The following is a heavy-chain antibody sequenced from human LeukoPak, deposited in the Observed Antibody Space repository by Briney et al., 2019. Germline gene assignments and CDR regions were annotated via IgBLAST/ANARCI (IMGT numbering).Heavy chain of an antibody. J-gene: IGHJ4*02. Sequence: GGSLRLSCAASGFTFSSYGMHWDRQAPGKGLEWVAVISYDGSNKYYADSVKGRFTISRDNSKNTLYLQMNSLRAEDTAVYYCAKDITPDSSGWFWGQGTLVTVSS. CDR1: GFTFSSYG. V-gene: IGHV3-30*18. D-gene: IGHD6-19*01. CDR2: ISYDGSNK. CDR3: AKDITPDSSGWF.